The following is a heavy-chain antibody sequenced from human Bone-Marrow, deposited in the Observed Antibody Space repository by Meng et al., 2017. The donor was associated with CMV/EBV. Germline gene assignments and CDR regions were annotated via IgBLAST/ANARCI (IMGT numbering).Heavy chain of an antibody. D-gene: IGHD2-21*01. V-gene: IGHV4-34*01. J-gene: IGHJ5*02. CDR2: IHYIGST. Sequence: SESLSLTWAVYGGSFSGYYWSWIRQPPGKGLEWIGEIHYIGSTNYNPSLKSRVTIPVDTSKNQFSLKLSSVTAADTAVYYCARGGLVVRCKNVDPWGQGTLVTVSS. CDR1: GGSFSGYY. CDR3: ARGGLVVRCKNVDP.